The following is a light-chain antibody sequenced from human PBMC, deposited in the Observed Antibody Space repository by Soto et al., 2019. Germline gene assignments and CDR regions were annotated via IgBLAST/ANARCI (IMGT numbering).Light chain of an antibody. V-gene: IGLV2-14*01. Sequence: QSALTQPASVSGSPGQSITISCTGTSSDVGGYEFVSWYQQHPGKAPKLMIYEVSNRPSGVSSRFSGSKSGNTASLTISGLQAEDEAYYYCGSYTGSIYVFGTGSKVTLL. J-gene: IGLJ1*01. CDR1: SSDVGGYEF. CDR3: GSYTGSIYV. CDR2: EVS.